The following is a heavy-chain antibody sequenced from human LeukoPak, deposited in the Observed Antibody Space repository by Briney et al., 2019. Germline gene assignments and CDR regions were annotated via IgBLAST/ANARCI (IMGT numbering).Heavy chain of an antibody. D-gene: IGHD3-10*01. CDR2: INQDGSEK. CDR3: AREGVITLPALYYFDY. Sequence: GGSLRLSCAGSGFTFSSYWRSWVRQAPGKGLEGVAKINQDGSEKDYVDSVKGRFTISRDNAKNSLYLQMNSLRAEDTAVYYCAREGVITLPALYYFDYWGQGTLVTVSS. J-gene: IGHJ4*02. CDR1: GFTFSSYW. V-gene: IGHV3-7*03.